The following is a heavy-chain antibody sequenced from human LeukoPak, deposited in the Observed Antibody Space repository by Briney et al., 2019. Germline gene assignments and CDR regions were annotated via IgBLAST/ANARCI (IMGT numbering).Heavy chain of an antibody. CDR1: GFTFSSFA. Sequence: GGSLRLSCAASGFTFSSFAMSWVRQAPGKGLEWVSAISGGATTTYYADSVKGRLTISRDNSKNTLYLQMNSLGAEDTAVYYCAKRTVVGYDILTGYSFDYWGQGTLVTVSS. D-gene: IGHD3-9*01. CDR3: AKRTVVGYDILTGYSFDY. J-gene: IGHJ4*02. CDR2: ISGGATTT. V-gene: IGHV3-23*01.